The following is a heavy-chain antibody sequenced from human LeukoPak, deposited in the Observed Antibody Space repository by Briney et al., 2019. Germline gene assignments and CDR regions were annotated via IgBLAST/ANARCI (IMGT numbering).Heavy chain of an antibody. CDR2: IYPGDSDT. Sequence: GESLKISCKGSGYSFTSYWIGWVRQMPGKGLEWMGIIYPGDSDTRYSPSFQGQVTISADKSISTAYLQWSSLKASDTAMYYCARHLRRPSGYDPYYLDYWGQGTLVTVSS. CDR1: GYSFTSYW. CDR3: ARHLRRPSGYDPYYLDY. V-gene: IGHV5-51*01. J-gene: IGHJ4*02. D-gene: IGHD5-12*01.